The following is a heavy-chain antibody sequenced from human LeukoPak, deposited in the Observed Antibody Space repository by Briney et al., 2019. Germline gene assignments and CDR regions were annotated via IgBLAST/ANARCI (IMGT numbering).Heavy chain of an antibody. Sequence: PSETLSLTCAVYGGSFSGYYWSWIRQPPGKGPEWIGEINHSGSTYYNPSLKSRVTISVDTSKNQFSLRPSSVTAADTAMYYCVYDNSGYSYFGAFDIWGQGTMVTVSS. CDR1: GGSFSGYY. V-gene: IGHV4-34*01. CDR2: INHSGST. J-gene: IGHJ3*02. CDR3: VYDNSGYSYFGAFDI. D-gene: IGHD3-22*01.